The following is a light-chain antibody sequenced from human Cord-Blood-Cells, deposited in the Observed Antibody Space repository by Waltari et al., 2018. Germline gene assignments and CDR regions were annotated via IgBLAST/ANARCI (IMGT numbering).Light chain of an antibody. V-gene: IGLV2-11*01. CDR3: CSYAGSYTYVV. Sequence: QSALTPPRSVSGSPGQSVTISCTGTSSEVGGYNDVSWYQQHPGNAPKLMIYDVSKRPSGVPDRFSGSKSGDTASLTISGLQAEDEADYYCCSYAGSYTYVVFGGGTKLTVL. CDR2: DVS. J-gene: IGLJ2*01. CDR1: SSEVGGYND.